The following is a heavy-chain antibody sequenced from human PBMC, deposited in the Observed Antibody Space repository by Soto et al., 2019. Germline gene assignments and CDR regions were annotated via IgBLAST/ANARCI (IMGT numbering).Heavy chain of an antibody. CDR2: IYDNGTT. J-gene: IGHJ6*04. V-gene: IGHV3-53*01. Sequence: EVQLVESGGGLIQPGGSLRLSCAASGLTVSNAYMAWVRQAPGMGLEWVSVIYDNGTTYYADSVKGRFTISRDTSTNTLSLQMDSLRAEDTAVYYCVRPRTSGRNYGLYVWGKGTTVTVSS. CDR3: VRPRTSGRNYGLYV. CDR1: GLTVSNAY. D-gene: IGHD3-10*01.